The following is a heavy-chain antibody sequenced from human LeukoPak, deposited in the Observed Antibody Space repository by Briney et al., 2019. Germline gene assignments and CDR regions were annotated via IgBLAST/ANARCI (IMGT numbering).Heavy chain of an antibody. Sequence: SETLSLTCTVSGGSISSYYWSWIRQPPGKGLKWIGYIYYSGSTNYNPSLKSRVTISVDTSKNQFSLKLSSVTAADTAVYYCARQHYDSSGYYPVIDYWGQGTLVTVSS. V-gene: IGHV4-59*08. CDR2: IYYSGST. CDR3: ARQHYDSSGYYPVIDY. CDR1: GGSISSYY. J-gene: IGHJ4*02. D-gene: IGHD3-22*01.